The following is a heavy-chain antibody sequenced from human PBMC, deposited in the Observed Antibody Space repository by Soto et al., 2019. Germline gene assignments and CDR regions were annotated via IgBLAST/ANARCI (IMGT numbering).Heavy chain of an antibody. D-gene: IGHD2-21*02. CDR3: ARDSRQAYCGGDCYHGSDY. CDR2: IIPIFGTA. J-gene: IGHJ4*02. CDR1: GGTFSSYA. V-gene: IGHV1-69*13. Sequence: SVKVSCKASGGTFSSYAISRVRQAPGQGLEWMGGIIPIFGTANYAQKFQGRVTITADESTSTAHMELSSLRSEDTAVYYCARDSRQAYCGGDCYHGSDYWGQGTLVTVSS.